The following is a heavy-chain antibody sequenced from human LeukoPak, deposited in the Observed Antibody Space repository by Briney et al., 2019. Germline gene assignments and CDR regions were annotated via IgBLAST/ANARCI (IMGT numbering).Heavy chain of an antibody. CDR1: GYIFSNYD. CDR2: MNPNSGNT. D-gene: IGHD2-2*01. J-gene: IGHJ4*02. Sequence: ASVEVSCKASGYIFSNYDISWVRQATGQGLEWMGWMNPNSGNTGYALQFQGRVTFSTDTSITTAYMEMSSVRSDDTAVYYCARAVRYQLLPDYWGQGTLVTVSS. CDR3: ARAVRYQLLPDY. V-gene: IGHV1-8*01.